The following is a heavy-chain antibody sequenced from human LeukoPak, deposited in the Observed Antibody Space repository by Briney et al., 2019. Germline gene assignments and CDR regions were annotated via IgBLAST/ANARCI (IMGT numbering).Heavy chain of an antibody. D-gene: IGHD3-3*01. CDR2: IYYSGST. CDR1: DGSFSGYY. V-gene: IGHV4-34*01. CDR3: ARDWSG. J-gene: IGHJ4*02. Sequence: SETLSLTCAVYDGSFSGYYWSWIRQPPGKGLEWIGSIYYSGSTYYNPSLKSRVTISVDTSKNQFSLKLSSVTAADTAVYYCARDWSGWGQGTLVTVSS.